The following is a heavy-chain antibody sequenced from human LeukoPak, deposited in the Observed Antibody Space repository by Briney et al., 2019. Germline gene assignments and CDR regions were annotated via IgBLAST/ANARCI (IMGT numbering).Heavy chain of an antibody. Sequence: SETLSLTCTVSGGSISSGDYYWSWTRQRPGKGLEWIGSIYYSGVTYYNPSLESRVTISVDTSKNQFSLNLSSVTGADTAVYYCARVRFLEWLPFDYWGQGTLVTVSS. CDR3: ARVRFLEWLPFDY. D-gene: IGHD3-3*01. J-gene: IGHJ4*02. CDR2: IYYSGVT. CDR1: GGSISSGDYY. V-gene: IGHV4-31*03.